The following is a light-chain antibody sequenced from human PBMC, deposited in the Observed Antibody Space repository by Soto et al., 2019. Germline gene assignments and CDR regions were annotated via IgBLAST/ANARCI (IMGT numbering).Light chain of an antibody. CDR3: QHTFNSPPWT. CDR1: QGIRND. J-gene: IGKJ1*01. CDR2: AAS. Sequence: AIQMTQSRSSVSASVGDRVTITCRASQGIRNDLGWYQQKPGKAPKLLIYAASSLQSGVPSRFSGSGSGTDFTLTISSLQPEDFASYFCQHTFNSPPWTFGQGTKVDIK. V-gene: IGKV1-6*01.